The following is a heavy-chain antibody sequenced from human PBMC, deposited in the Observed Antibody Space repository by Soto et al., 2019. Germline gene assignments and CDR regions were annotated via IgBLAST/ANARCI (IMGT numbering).Heavy chain of an antibody. V-gene: IGHV3-74*01. J-gene: IGHJ4*02. CDR3: ARDLGYYTTSY. CDR2: IDSDGSTR. D-gene: IGHD2-2*02. CDR1: GFAFSSYW. Sequence: EVQLVESGGGLVQPGGSLRLSCAASGFAFSSYWMHWVRQAPGKGLVWVSRIDSDGSTRTYADSVKGRLTISRDNAKSTPYLQMNSLRGEDTGVYYCARDLGYYTTSYWGRGTLV.